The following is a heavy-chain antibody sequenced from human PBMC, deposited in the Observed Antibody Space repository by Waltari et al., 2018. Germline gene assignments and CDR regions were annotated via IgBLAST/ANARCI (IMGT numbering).Heavy chain of an antibody. CDR3: ARRQTIIEGDDYYYYGLDV. CDR2: IDPSDSFT. CDR1: GYMFTSHY. J-gene: IGHJ6*02. V-gene: IGHV5-10-1*01. D-gene: IGHD3-10*01. Sequence: EVRLVQSGAEVKKPGESLKISCKISGYMFTSHYIKWVRQTPGNGLEWVGRIDPSDSFTNYSPSFQGHVSISIARSIATVYLQWNNLEASDSAIYYCARRQTIIEGDDYYYYGLDVWGQGTTVAVS.